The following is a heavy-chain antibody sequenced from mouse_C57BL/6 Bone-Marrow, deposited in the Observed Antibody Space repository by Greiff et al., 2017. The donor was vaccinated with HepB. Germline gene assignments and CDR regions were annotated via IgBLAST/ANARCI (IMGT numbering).Heavy chain of an antibody. Sequence: EVQVVESGGGLVQPGGSMKLSCVASGFTFSNYWMNWVRQSPETGLEWVAQIRLKSDNYATHYAESVKGRFTISRDDSKSSVYLQMNNVRAEDTGIYYCTEAGTVAYWGQGTLVTVSA. J-gene: IGHJ3*01. CDR1: GFTFSNYW. V-gene: IGHV6-3*01. CDR2: IRLKSDNYAT. D-gene: IGHD4-1*01. CDR3: TEAGTVAY.